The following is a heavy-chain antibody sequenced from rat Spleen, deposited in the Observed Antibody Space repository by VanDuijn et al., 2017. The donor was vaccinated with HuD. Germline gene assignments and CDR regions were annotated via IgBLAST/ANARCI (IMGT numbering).Heavy chain of an antibody. CDR1: GFTFNNYW. CDR3: ATAGTRISRFAY. V-gene: IGHV5-31*01. D-gene: IGHD1-4*01. J-gene: IGHJ3*01. CDR2: VSYAGSST. Sequence: EVQLVESGGGLVQPGRSLKLSCEASGFTFNNYWMTWIRQAPTKGLEWVASVSYAGSSTYYRDSVKGRFTISRDDAKSTLYLQMNSLRSEDTATYYCATAGTRISRFAYWGQGTLVTVSS.